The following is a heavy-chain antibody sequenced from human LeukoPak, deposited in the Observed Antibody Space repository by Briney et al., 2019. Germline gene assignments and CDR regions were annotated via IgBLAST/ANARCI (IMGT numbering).Heavy chain of an antibody. CDR1: GYTFTSYG. CDR2: ISAYNGNT. Sequence: ASVKVSCKASGYTFTSYGISWVRQAPGQGLEWMGWISAYNGNTNYAQKLQGRVTMTTDTSTSTAYMDLRSLRSDDTAVYYCARTHSSGWYSVGYYYMDVWGKGTTVTVSS. J-gene: IGHJ6*03. V-gene: IGHV1-18*01. D-gene: IGHD6-19*01. CDR3: ARTHSSGWYSVGYYYMDV.